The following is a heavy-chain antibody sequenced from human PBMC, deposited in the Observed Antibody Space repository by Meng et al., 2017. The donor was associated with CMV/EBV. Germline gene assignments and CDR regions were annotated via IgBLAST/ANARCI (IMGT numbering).Heavy chain of an antibody. CDR1: GGTFSSYA. Sequence: PGGTFSSYADSGARQAPGQGLEWMGRLIPILGIANYAQKFQGRVTITADKSTSTAYMELSSLRSEDTAVYYCARGGSRGGTSNFDYWGQGTLVTVSS. CDR3: ARGGSRGGTSNFDY. CDR2: LIPILGIA. D-gene: IGHD1-1*01. J-gene: IGHJ4*02. V-gene: IGHV1-69*04.